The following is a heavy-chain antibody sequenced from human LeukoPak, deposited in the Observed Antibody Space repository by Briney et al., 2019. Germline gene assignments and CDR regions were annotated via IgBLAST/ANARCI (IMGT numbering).Heavy chain of an antibody. CDR1: GDSISSYY. Sequence: SETLSLTCTVSGDSISSYYWSWIRQPPGKGLEWIGYIYYSGSTNYNPSLKSRVTISVDTSKNQFSLKLSSVTAADTAVYYCARYYYDSSGFVDAFDIWGQGTMVTVSS. CDR3: ARYYYDSSGFVDAFDI. V-gene: IGHV4-59*01. D-gene: IGHD3-22*01. J-gene: IGHJ3*02. CDR2: IYYSGST.